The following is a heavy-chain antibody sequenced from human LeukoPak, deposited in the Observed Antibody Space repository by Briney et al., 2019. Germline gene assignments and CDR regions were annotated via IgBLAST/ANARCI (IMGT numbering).Heavy chain of an antibody. J-gene: IGHJ6*02. CDR3: ARCYDSYSLYYYYGMDV. Sequence: ASVKVSCKASGGTFSSYAISWVRQAPGQGLEWMGGIIPIFGTANYAQKFQGRVTITADESTSTAYMELSSLRSEDTAVYYCARCYDSYSLYYYYGMDVWGQGTTVTVSS. CDR2: IIPIFGTA. V-gene: IGHV1-69*13. D-gene: IGHD5-18*01. CDR1: GGTFSSYA.